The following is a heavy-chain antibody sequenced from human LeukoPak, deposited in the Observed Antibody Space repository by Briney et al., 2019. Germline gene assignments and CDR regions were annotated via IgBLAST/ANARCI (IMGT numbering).Heavy chain of an antibody. Sequence: SETLSLTCAVYGGSFSGYYWSWIRQPPGKGLEWIGEINHSGSTNYNPSLKSRVTISVDTSKNQFSLKLSSVTAADTAVYYCARRNWPNSTRHDFDYWGQGTLVTVSS. CDR2: INHSGST. D-gene: IGHD2-2*01. CDR3: ARRNWPNSTRHDFDY. CDR1: GGSFSGYY. V-gene: IGHV4-34*01. J-gene: IGHJ4*02.